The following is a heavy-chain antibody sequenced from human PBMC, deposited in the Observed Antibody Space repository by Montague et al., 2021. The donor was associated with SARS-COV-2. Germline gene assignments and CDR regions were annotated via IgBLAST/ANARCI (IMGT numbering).Heavy chain of an antibody. D-gene: IGHD1-26*01. CDR1: GDSDCIKSLS. Sequence: CAISGDSDCIKSLSWNWIRQSPSRGLGWLGGTYYRSKWYNDYSVSVKSRITINPDTSKNQFSLQLNSVTPEDTAMYYCTYHSGSYVWFDPWGQGILVIVSS. V-gene: IGHV6-1*01. CDR2: TYYRSKWYN. J-gene: IGHJ5*02. CDR3: TYHSGSYVWFDP.